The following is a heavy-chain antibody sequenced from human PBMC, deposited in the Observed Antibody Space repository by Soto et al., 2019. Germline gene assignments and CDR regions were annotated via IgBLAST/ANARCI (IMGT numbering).Heavy chain of an antibody. V-gene: IGHV3-30-3*01. CDR3: ARDHDYEYNWFEP. Sequence: QVQLVESGGGVVQPGRSLRLSCAASGFTFSSYAMHWVRQAPGKGLEWVAVISYDGSNKYYADSVKGRFTISRDNSKNTLYLQMNSLRAEDTAVYYCARDHDYEYNWFEPWGQGTLVTVSS. CDR2: ISYDGSNK. CDR1: GFTFSSYA. D-gene: IGHD4-17*01. J-gene: IGHJ5*02.